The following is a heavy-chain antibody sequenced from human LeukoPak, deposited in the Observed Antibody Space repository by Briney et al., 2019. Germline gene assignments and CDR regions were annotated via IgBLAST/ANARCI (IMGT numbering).Heavy chain of an antibody. V-gene: IGHV1-18*01. CDR3: ASDRGDIVVVPAAMRDYYYGMDV. J-gene: IGHJ6*02. Sequence: ASVKVSCTAPDYTFTSYGISSVRPAPGQGLEWMGWISAYNGNTNYAQKLQGRVTMTTDTSTSTAYMELRSLRSDDTAVYYCASDRGDIVVVPAAMRDYYYGMDVWGQGTTVTVSS. CDR2: ISAYNGNT. CDR1: DYTFTSYG. D-gene: IGHD2-2*01.